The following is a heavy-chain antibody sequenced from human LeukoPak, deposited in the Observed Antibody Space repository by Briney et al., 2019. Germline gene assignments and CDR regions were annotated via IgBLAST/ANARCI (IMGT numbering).Heavy chain of an antibody. CDR3: TSLFSPN. J-gene: IGHJ4*02. CDR2: IKQDGSQE. V-gene: IGHV3-7*01. Sequence: GGSLRLSCAASGFIFSDYWMSWVRQAPEKGLEWVANIKQDGSQEFYADSVEGRFTISRDNAKNSLYLQMDRLTPADTGVYYCTSLFSPNWGQGTLVTVSS. CDR1: GFIFSDYW.